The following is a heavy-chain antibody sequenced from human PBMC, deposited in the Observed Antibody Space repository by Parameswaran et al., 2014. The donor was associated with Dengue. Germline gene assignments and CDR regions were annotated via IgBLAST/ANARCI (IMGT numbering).Heavy chain of an antibody. CDR2: ISYDGSNK. Sequence: WIRQPPGKGLEWVALISYDGSNKYYADSVKGRFTISRDNSKNTLYLQMNSLRAEDTAVYYCAKNYYDSGSPLEYWGQGTLVTVSS. CDR3: AKNYYDSGSPLEY. D-gene: IGHD3-10*01. J-gene: IGHJ4*02. V-gene: IGHV3-30*18.